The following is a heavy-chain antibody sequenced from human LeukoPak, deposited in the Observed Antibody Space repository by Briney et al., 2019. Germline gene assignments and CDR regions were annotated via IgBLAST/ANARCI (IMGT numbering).Heavy chain of an antibody. V-gene: IGHV1-69*13. D-gene: IGHD3-22*01. J-gene: IGHJ4*02. CDR3: ARSPYYYDSSGYYLPHYFDY. Sequence: PVKVSCKASGYTFTGYYMHWVRQAPGQGLEWMGGIIPIFGTANYAQKFQGRVTITADESTSTAYMELSSLRSEDTAVYYCARSPYYYDSSGYYLPHYFDYWGQGTLVTVSS. CDR1: GYTFTGYY. CDR2: IIPIFGTA.